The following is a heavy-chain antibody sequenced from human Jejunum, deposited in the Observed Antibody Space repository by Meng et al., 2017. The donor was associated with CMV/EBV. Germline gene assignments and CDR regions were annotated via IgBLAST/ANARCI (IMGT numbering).Heavy chain of an antibody. V-gene: IGHV3-7*01. Sequence: MTWVRQTPGRGLEWVANIKQDGTETDYLDSVKGRFTISRDNAKNSLYLQMNSLRAEDTAMYFCARDMCTTTSCYGRLNYYYYAMDVWGQGTTVTVSS. J-gene: IGHJ6*02. CDR3: ARDMCTTTSCYGRLNYYYYAMDV. CDR2: IKQDGTET. D-gene: IGHD2-2*01.